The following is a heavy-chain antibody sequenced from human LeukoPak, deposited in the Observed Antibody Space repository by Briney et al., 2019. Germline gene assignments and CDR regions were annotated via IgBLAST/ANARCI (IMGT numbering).Heavy chain of an antibody. CDR3: ARESAAFSPFGF. CDR2: VHLSGTS. J-gene: IGHJ4*02. CDR1: GGSIITTNW. V-gene: IGHV4-4*02. D-gene: IGHD6-25*01. Sequence: PSATLSLPCAVSGGSIITTNWWRWVRRPPGKGLEWIGEVHLSGTSNYNPSLKRRVSISIDKSKKELSLKLTSVTATDTAIYYCARESAAFSPFGFWGQGTLVTVSS.